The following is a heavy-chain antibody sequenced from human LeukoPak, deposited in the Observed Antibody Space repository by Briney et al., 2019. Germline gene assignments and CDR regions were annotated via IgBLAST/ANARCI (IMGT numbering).Heavy chain of an antibody. V-gene: IGHV4-59*01. CDR2: IYYSGSS. Sequence: SETLSLTCAVSGGSIVSYYWTWIRQPPGKGLEWIGYIYYSGSSNYSPSLKSRVTMSVDTSKNQFSLKLSSVTAADTAVYYCARDANVDAFDFWGQGTMVTVSS. CDR1: GGSIVSYY. J-gene: IGHJ3*01. D-gene: IGHD2-8*01. CDR3: ARDANVDAFDF.